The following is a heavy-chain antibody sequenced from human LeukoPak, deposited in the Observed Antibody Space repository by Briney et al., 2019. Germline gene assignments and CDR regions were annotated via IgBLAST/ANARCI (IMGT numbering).Heavy chain of an antibody. V-gene: IGHV3-21*01. D-gene: IGHD1-26*01. Sequence: PGGSLRLSCAASGFTFSSYVMHWVRQAPGKGLEWVSSISSSSSYIYYADSVKGRFTISRDNAKNSLYLQMNSLRAEDTAVYYCAREVGATGLLWGQGTLVTVSS. J-gene: IGHJ4*02. CDR1: GFTFSSYV. CDR2: ISSSSSYI. CDR3: AREVGATGLL.